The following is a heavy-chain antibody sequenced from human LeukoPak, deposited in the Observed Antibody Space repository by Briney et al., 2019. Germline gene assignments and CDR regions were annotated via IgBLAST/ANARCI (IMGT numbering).Heavy chain of an antibody. V-gene: IGHV3-15*01. CDR1: GFTFSNAW. J-gene: IGHJ3*02. Sequence: GGSLRLSCAASGFTFSNAWMSWVRQAPGKGLEWVGRIKSKTDGGTTDYAAPVKGRFTISRDDSKNTLYLQMNSLKTEDTAVYYCTAGATKVAFDIWGQGTMVTVSS. CDR2: IKSKTDGGTT. CDR3: TAGATKVAFDI.